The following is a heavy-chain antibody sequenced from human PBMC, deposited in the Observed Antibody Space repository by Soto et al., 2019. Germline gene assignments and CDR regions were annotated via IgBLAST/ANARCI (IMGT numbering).Heavy chain of an antibody. CDR1: GVTFSNYW. J-gene: IGHJ4*01. V-gene: IGHV3-7*01. Sequence: PGGSLRLSCAASGVTFSNYWMIWFRQAPGKGLEWVANIKQDGSEKYYVDSVKGRFTLSRDNAQNSLQLQMNSLRAEDTAIYFCARVAYGNGWIFDHWGQGTLVTVSS. D-gene: IGHD6-19*01. CDR3: ARVAYGNGWIFDH. CDR2: IKQDGSEK.